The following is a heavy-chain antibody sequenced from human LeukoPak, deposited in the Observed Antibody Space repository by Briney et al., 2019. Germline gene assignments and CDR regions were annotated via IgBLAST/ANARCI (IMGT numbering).Heavy chain of an antibody. CDR3: ARAPVRGAVAGVDY. CDR2: VTYDGNNQ. J-gene: IGHJ4*02. D-gene: IGHD6-19*01. V-gene: IGHV3-30-3*01. Sequence: GGSLRLSCAASGFTFNNYAMHWVRQAPGKGLEWVAVVTYDGNNQYYADSVKGRFTVSRDNSRSAVSLQMDSLRGEDTAIYYCARAPVRGAVAGVDYWGQGTLVTVSS. CDR1: GFTFNNYA.